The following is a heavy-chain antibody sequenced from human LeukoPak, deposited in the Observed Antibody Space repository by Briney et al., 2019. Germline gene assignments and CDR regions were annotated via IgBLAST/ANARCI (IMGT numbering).Heavy chain of an antibody. CDR3: ATSPTFDP. CDR1: GFTFSNFA. Sequence: GGSLRLSCAASGFTFSNFAMSWVRQPPGKGLEWVSTISGGGSSTLYADSVKGRFTISRDNSKNTLYLQMHNLRAEDTAVYYCATSPTFDPWGQGTLVTVSS. V-gene: IGHV3-23*01. J-gene: IGHJ5*02. CDR2: ISGGGSST.